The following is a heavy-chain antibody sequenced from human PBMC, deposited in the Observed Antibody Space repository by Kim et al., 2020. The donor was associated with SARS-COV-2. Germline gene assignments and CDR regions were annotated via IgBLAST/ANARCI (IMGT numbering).Heavy chain of an antibody. CDR2: ISGSGGST. V-gene: IGHV3-23*01. J-gene: IGHJ6*03. Sequence: GGSLRLSCAASGFTFSSYAMSWVRQAPGKGLEWVSAISGSGGSTYYADSVKSRFTISRDNSKNTLYLQMNSLRAEDTAVYYCAKGGEGSSSFKYYYYMDVWGKGTTVTVSS. CDR3: AKGGEGSSSFKYYYYMDV. D-gene: IGHD6-6*01. CDR1: GFTFSSYA.